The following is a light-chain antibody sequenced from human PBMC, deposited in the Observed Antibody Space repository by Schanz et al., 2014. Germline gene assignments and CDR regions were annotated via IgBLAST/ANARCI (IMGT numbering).Light chain of an antibody. Sequence: EIVLTQSPGALSLSPGERATLSCGASQSVSNNFLAWYQQKPGLAPRLLIYDASRRATGIPDRFSGSGSGTDFTLTISRLEPEDFAVYHCQQYGRAPKTFGQGTNVEIK. CDR1: QSVSNNF. V-gene: IGKV3D-20*01. CDR3: QQYGRAPKT. J-gene: IGKJ1*01. CDR2: DAS.